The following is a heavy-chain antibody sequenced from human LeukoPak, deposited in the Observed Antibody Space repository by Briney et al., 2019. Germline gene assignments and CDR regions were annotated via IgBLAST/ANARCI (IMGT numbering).Heavy chain of an antibody. CDR3: ARASRSYYDYGDYDYDGAFDI. V-gene: IGHV4-39*02. CDR2: MYKSGSI. D-gene: IGHD4-17*01. CDR1: GGSISSSNYY. J-gene: IGHJ3*02. Sequence: SETLSLTCTVSGGSISSSNYYWGWIRQPPGKGLEWIGNMYKSGSIYYNPSLKSRVTISVDTSKNHFSLKLSSVTAADTAVYYCARASRSYYDYGDYDYDGAFDIWGQGTMVTVSS.